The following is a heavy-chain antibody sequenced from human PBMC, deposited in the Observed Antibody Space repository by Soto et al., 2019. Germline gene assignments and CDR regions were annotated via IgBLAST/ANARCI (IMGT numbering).Heavy chain of an antibody. CDR3: ARVIYGGWSTIKDYYYYAMDV. V-gene: IGHV3-48*02. CDR1: GFTFSSYD. J-gene: IGHJ6*02. CDR2: ISGGSSRI. Sequence: GCLRLSCAASGFTFSSYDMNWVRQAPGKGLEWVSYISGGSSRIFYADSVKGRFTISRDNAKNSLYLQMNSLRDEDTGVYYCARVIYGGWSTIKDYYYYAMDVWGQGTTVTVSS. D-gene: IGHD5-12*01.